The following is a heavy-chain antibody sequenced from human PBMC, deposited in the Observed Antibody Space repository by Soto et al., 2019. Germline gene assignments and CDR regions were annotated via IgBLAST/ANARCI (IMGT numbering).Heavy chain of an antibody. CDR1: GYTFTSYG. Sequence: ASVKVSCTASGYTFTSYGISWVRQAPGQGLEWMGWISAYNGNTNYAQKLQGRVTMTTDTSTSTAYMELRSLRSDDTAVYYCARWFGELSDYYGMDVWGQGTTVTVSS. D-gene: IGHD3-10*01. V-gene: IGHV1-18*01. CDR2: ISAYNGNT. CDR3: ARWFGELSDYYGMDV. J-gene: IGHJ6*02.